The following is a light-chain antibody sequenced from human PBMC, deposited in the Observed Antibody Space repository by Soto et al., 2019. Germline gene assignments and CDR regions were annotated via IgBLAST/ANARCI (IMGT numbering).Light chain of an antibody. V-gene: IGKV3-20*01. CDR3: QQYVSSPFT. J-gene: IGKJ3*01. Sequence: ERVMTQSPATLSVTPGERDTLSCRASQSVSSNLAWYQQKPGQAPRLLIHGASTRAPGFPDRFSGSGSETDFTLTISRLEPEDFAVYYCQQYVSSPFTFGPGTKVDI. CDR2: GAS. CDR1: QSVSSN.